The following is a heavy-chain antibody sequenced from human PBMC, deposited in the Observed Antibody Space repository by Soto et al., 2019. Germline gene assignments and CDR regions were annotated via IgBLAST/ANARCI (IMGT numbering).Heavy chain of an antibody. J-gene: IGHJ4*02. CDR1: GGTFSSYA. CDR2: IIPIFGTA. Sequence: QVQLVQSGAEVKKPGSSMKVSCKASGGTFSSYAISWVRQAPGQGLEWMGGIIPIFGTANYAQKFQGRVTITADESTSTAYMELSSLRSEDTAVYYCARDTYYYDSSGYTPGYWGQGTLVTVSS. V-gene: IGHV1-69*01. CDR3: ARDTYYYDSSGYTPGY. D-gene: IGHD3-22*01.